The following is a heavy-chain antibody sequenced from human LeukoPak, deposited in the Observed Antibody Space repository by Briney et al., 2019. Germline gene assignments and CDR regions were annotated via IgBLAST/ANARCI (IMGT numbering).Heavy chain of an antibody. CDR2: IKSKTDGGTT. D-gene: IGHD2-2*01. CDR1: GFTFSNAW. CDR3: NQDIVVVPAAIGSAFDI. J-gene: IGHJ3*02. Sequence: GGSLRLSCAASGFTFSNAWMSWVRQAPGKGLEWVGRIKSKTDGGTTDYAAPVKGRFTISRDDSKNTLYLQMNSLKTEDTAVYYCNQDIVVVPAAIGSAFDIWGQGTMVTVSS. V-gene: IGHV3-15*01.